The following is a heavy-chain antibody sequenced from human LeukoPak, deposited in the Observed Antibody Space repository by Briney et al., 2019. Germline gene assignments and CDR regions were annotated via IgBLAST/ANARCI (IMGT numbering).Heavy chain of an antibody. J-gene: IGHJ5*02. CDR3: ARVWTQLWLPNWFDP. D-gene: IGHD5-18*01. CDR2: INHSGST. Sequence: PSETLSLTCAVYGGSISGYYWSWIRQPPGKGLEWIGEINHSGSTNYNPSLKSRVTISVDTSKNQFSLKLSSVTAADTAVYYCARVWTQLWLPNWFDPWGQGTLVTVSS. V-gene: IGHV4-34*01. CDR1: GGSISGYY.